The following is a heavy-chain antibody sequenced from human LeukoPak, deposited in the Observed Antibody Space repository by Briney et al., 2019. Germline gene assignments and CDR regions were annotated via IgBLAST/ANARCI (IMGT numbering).Heavy chain of an antibody. CDR1: GYTFTSYG. CDR3: ARSTRPPQYYYYMDV. V-gene: IGHV1-18*01. CDR2: ISAYNGNT. Sequence: ASVKVSCKASGYTFTSYGISWVRQAPGQGLEWMGWISAYNGNTNYAQKLQGRVTMTTDTSTSTAYTELRSLRSDDTAVYYCARSTRPPQYYYYMDVWGKGTTVTVSS. J-gene: IGHJ6*03.